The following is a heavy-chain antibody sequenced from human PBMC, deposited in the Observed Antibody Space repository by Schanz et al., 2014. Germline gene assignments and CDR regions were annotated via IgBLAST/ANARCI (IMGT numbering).Heavy chain of an antibody. CDR3: VRLDVHDY. J-gene: IGHJ4*02. CDR1: GGTFNSYT. D-gene: IGHD3-16*01. CDR2: IIPSLGLA. V-gene: IGHV1-69*02. Sequence: QVQLVQSGAEVKKPGSSMKVSCKASGGTFNSYTINWVRQAPGQGLEWMGRIIPSLGLANYAQKFQGRVTNTADKSTSTAYMDLSRLRPEDAAVYYCVRLDVHDYWGQGTLVTVSA.